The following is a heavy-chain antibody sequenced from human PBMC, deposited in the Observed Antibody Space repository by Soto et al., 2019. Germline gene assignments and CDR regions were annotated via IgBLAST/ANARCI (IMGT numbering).Heavy chain of an antibody. V-gene: IGHV1-69*01. CDR2: IIPIFGTA. J-gene: IGHJ5*02. CDR3: AGVWKYTFTNTYSSKQSNWFDP. CDR1: GGTFSSYA. Sequence: QVQLVQSGAEVQKPGSSVKVSCKASGGTFSSYAISWVRQAPGQGLEWMGGIIPIFGTANYAQKFQGRVTITADESTSTAYMELSSLRSEDTAVYYCAGVWKYTFTNTYSSKQSNWFDPWGQGTLVTVSS. D-gene: IGHD6-13*01.